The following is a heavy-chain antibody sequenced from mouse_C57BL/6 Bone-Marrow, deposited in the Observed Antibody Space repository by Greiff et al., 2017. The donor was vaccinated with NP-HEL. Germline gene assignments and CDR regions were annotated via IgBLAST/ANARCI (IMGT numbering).Heavy chain of an antibody. D-gene: IGHD2-4*01. J-gene: IGHJ3*01. CDR3: ARQWYDYDGAY. CDR2: ISSGGSYT. CDR1: GFTFSSYG. V-gene: IGHV5-6*01. Sequence: EVKLMESGGDLVKPGGSLKLSCAASGFTFSSYGMSWVRQTPDKRLEWVATISSGGSYTYYPDSVKGRFTISRDNAKNTLYLQMSSLKSEDTAMYYCARQWYDYDGAYWGQGTLVTVSA.